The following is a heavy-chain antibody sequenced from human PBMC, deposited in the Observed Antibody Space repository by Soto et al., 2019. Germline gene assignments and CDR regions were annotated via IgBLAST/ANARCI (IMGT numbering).Heavy chain of an antibody. V-gene: IGHV4-39*01. CDR1: GGSISSSSYY. D-gene: IGHD3-3*01. Sequence: SETLSLTCTVSGGSISSSSYYWGWIRQPPGKGLEWIGSIYYSGSTYYNPSLKSRVTISVDTSKNQFSLKMSSVTAADTAGYXXXXXXXFLEXXLYGXQDWVWYXDLWGRGTLVTVSS. CDR2: IYYSGST. J-gene: IGHJ2*01. CDR3: XXXXXFLEXXLYGXQDWVWYXDL.